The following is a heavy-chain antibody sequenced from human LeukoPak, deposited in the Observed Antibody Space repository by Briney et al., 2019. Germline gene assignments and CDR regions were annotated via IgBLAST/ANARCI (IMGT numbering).Heavy chain of an antibody. CDR1: GGSFTDYY. Sequence: SEALSLTCILPGGSFTDYYWGWIRQPLGKGREWIGSICQRGITFYHPSLRKQVSISIETSKGRFSRHLNSGTAADTAVYYCTRDREHGAQGSGGKGTRVTVS. V-gene: IGHV4-39*07. CDR3: TRDREHGAQGS. CDR2: ICQRGIT. D-gene: IGHD1/OR15-1a*01. J-gene: IGHJ4*02.